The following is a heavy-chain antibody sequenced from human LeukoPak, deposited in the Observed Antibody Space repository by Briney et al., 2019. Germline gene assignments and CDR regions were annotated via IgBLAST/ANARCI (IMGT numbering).Heavy chain of an antibody. V-gene: IGHV3-9*01. Sequence: HPGGSLRLSCAASGFTFSSYAMSWVRQAPGKGLEWVSGISWNSGSIGYADSVKGRFTISRDNAKNSLYLQMNSLRSEDTAVYYCARVPAMAKKGVYYYYYMDVWGKGTTVTISS. CDR3: ARVPAMAKKGVYYYYYMDV. J-gene: IGHJ6*03. CDR2: ISWNSGSI. CDR1: GFTFSSYA. D-gene: IGHD5-18*01.